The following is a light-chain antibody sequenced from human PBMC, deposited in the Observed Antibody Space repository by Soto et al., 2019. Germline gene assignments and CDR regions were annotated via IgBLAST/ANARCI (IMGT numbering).Light chain of an antibody. CDR3: QQYSSSRLT. CDR2: DAS. Sequence: EIVLTQSPGTLSLSPGERATLSCRASETISSNYLAWYQQKPGQAPRLVMYDASSRATGIPDRFSGSGSGTDFTLNISRLEAEDFALYYCQQYSSSRLTFGPGTKVDIK. V-gene: IGKV3-20*01. J-gene: IGKJ3*01. CDR1: ETISSNY.